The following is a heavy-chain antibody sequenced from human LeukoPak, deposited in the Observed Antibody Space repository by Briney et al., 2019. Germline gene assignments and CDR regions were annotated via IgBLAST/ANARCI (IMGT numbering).Heavy chain of an antibody. CDR3: AKAINEGGYCSSTSCYNYYYYMDV. D-gene: IGHD2-2*01. CDR2: ISGSGGST. V-gene: IGHV3-23*01. CDR1: GFTFSSYA. J-gene: IGHJ6*03. Sequence: GGSLRLSCAASGFTFSSYAMSWVRQAPGKGLEWVSAISGSGGSTYYADSVKGRFTISRDNSKNTLYLQMNSLRAEDTAVYYCAKAINEGGYCSSTSCYNYYYYMDVWGKGTTVTVSS.